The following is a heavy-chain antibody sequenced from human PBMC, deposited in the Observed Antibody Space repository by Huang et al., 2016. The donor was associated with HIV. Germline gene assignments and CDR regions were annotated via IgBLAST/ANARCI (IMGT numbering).Heavy chain of an antibody. CDR3: ARGRDGRSGFYFGDFDY. J-gene: IGHJ4*02. D-gene: IGHD3-22*01. Sequence: QVQLVESGGGVVQPGRSLRLSCTASGFTFSNYAMHWLRQAPGKGLEWVTLVSYTASNKSYADSVKGRFSISRDNSKNTMYLHMNSLRPEDTAVYYCARGRDGRSGFYFGDFDYWGQGTLVTVSS. CDR2: VSYTASNK. V-gene: IGHV3-30-3*01. CDR1: GFTFSNYA.